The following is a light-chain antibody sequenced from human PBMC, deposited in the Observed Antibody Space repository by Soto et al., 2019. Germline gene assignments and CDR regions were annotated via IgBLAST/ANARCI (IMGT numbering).Light chain of an antibody. CDR1: QSVSSY. V-gene: IGKV3-11*01. J-gene: IGKJ4*01. CDR3: QKRVNGPT. CDR2: DVS. Sequence: EIVLTQSPATLSLSPGERATLSCRASQSVSSYLGWYQQKPGQAPRLLISDVSKRATGIPARFSGSGSGTDFTLTISSLEPEDFAGYYCQKRVNGPTFGGGTKVEIK.